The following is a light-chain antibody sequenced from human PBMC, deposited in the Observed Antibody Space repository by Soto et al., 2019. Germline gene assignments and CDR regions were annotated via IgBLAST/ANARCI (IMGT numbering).Light chain of an antibody. J-gene: IGLJ1*01. CDR2: ETN. V-gene: IGLV1-51*02. CDR3: GTWDLSLGADV. Sequence: QSVLTQPPSVSAAPGQKVTISCSGSSSNIGDNYVSWYQHLPGTAPKLLIYETNKRPSGIPDRFSGPKSGTSATLGITGLQTGDEADYYCGTWDLSLGADVFGTGTKVTVL. CDR1: SSNIGDNY.